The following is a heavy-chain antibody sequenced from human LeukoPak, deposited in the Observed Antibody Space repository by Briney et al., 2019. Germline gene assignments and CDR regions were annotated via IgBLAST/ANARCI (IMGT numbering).Heavy chain of an antibody. CDR3: ARAGSSWYA. CDR1: GYTLTELS. J-gene: IGHJ5*02. V-gene: IGHV1-24*01. D-gene: IGHD6-13*01. CDR2: FDPEDGET. Sequence: ASVKVSCKVSGYTLTELSMHWVRQAPGKGLEWMGGFDPEDGETIYAQKFQGRVTITRDTSASTAYMELSSLRSEDTAVYYCARAGSSWYAWGQGTLVTVSS.